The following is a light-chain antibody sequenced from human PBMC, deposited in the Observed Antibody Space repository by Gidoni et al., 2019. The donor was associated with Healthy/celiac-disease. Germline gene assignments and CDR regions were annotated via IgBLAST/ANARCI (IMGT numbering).Light chain of an antibody. J-gene: IGKJ5*01. CDR3: QQYGSSPPIT. CDR1: QSVSSSY. V-gene: IGKV3-20*01. Sequence: EIVLTLSPATLSLSPGERATLSCRSSQSVSSSYLAWYQQKPGQAPRLLIYGASSRATGIPDRFSGSGSGTDFTITISRLEPEDFAVYYCQQYGSSPPITFGQGTRLEIK. CDR2: GAS.